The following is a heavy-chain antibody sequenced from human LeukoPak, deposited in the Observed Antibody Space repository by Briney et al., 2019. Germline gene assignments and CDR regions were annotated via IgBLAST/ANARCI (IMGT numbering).Heavy chain of an antibody. Sequence: GGSLRLSCAASGFTFSSYGMHWVRQAPGKGLECVAFIRYDGSNKYYADSVKGRFTISRDNSKNTLYLQMNSLRAEDTAVYYCAKAFRDRDAFDIWGQGTMVTVSS. J-gene: IGHJ3*02. V-gene: IGHV3-30*02. CDR3: AKAFRDRDAFDI. CDR1: GFTFSSYG. CDR2: IRYDGSNK. D-gene: IGHD2-21*01.